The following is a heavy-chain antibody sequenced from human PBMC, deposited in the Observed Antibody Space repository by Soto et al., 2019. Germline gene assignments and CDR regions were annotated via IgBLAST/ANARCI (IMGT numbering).Heavy chain of an antibody. J-gene: IGHJ4*02. CDR2: IKTDGSEK. CDR1: GFTYSDYW. V-gene: IGHV3-7*05. Sequence: EVQLVESGGGLVQPGGSLRLSCAASGFTYSDYWMSWVRQAPGKGLECVANIKTDGSEKYYVDPVKGRFTISRDNAKNSCYLQMNSLRAEDTAVYYCASSMGRGGNDYWGQGTLVAVSS. D-gene: IGHD3-10*01. CDR3: ASSMGRGGNDY.